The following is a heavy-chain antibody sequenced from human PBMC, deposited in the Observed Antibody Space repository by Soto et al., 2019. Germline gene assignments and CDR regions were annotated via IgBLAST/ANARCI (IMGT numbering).Heavy chain of an antibody. J-gene: IGHJ5*02. CDR2: INHSGST. CDR3: ARGPGSLRP. Sequence: SETLSLTCAVYGGSFSGYYWSWIRQPPGKGLEWIGEINHSGSTNYNPSLKSRVTISVDTSKNQFSLKLSSVTPDDTGIYYCARGPGSLRPWGQGTLVTVSS. CDR1: GGSFSGYY. V-gene: IGHV4-34*01. D-gene: IGHD1-1*01.